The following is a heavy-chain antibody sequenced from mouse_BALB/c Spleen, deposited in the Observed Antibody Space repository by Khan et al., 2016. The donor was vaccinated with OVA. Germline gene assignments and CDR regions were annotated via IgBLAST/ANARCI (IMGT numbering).Heavy chain of an antibody. V-gene: IGHV14-3*02. CDR3: ARDYWDVFAY. CDR2: IDPANGNT. CDR1: GFNIKDTY. Sequence: VRLQQSGAELVKPGASVKLSCTASGFNIKDTYMHWVKKRPEQGLEWIGRIDPANGNTKYDPKFQGKATITADTSSNTAYLQLSTLTSEDTAVYYCARDYWDVFAYWGQGTLVTVSA. J-gene: IGHJ3*01. D-gene: IGHD4-1*01.